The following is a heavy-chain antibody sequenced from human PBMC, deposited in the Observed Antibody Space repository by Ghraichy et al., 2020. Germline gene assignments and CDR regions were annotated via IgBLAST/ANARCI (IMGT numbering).Heavy chain of an antibody. CDR2: IYYSGST. CDR1: GDSISSYY. J-gene: IGHJ3*01. CDR3: ARTSGVVPGAIGVFDF. D-gene: IGHD2-2*01. Sequence: SQTLSLTCTVSGDSISSYYWSWIRQPPGKGLEWIGYIYYSGSTKYNPSLKSRVTISVDTSKNQFSLRLTSVTAADTAVYYCARTSGVVPGAIGVFDFWGQGTMVTVSS. V-gene: IGHV4-59*01.